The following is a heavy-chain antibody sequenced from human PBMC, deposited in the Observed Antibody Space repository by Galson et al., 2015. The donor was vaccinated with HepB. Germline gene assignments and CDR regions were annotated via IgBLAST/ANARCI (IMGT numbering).Heavy chain of an antibody. CDR3: ARGASSSWYETAYYFDY. CDR2: INPSGGST. Sequence: SVKVSCKASGYTFTSYYMHWVRQAPGQGLEWMGIINPSGGSTSYAQKFQGRVTMTRDTSTSTVYMELSSLRSEDTAVYYCARGASSSWYETAYYFDYWGQGTLVTVSS. V-gene: IGHV1-46*01. D-gene: IGHD6-13*01. CDR1: GYTFTSYY. J-gene: IGHJ4*02.